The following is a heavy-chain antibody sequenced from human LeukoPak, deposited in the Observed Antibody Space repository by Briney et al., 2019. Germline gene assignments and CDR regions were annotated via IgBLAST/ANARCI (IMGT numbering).Heavy chain of an antibody. Sequence: PGGSLRLSCAASGYTFSSYSVNWVRQNPGKGLEWVSSISGSSTYIYYADSVKGRFTISRDNAKNSLYLQMNSLRAEDTAVYYCARGKPFDYWGQGILVTVSS. J-gene: IGHJ4*02. CDR3: ARGKPFDY. CDR1: GYTFSSYS. CDR2: ISGSSTYI. V-gene: IGHV3-21*01.